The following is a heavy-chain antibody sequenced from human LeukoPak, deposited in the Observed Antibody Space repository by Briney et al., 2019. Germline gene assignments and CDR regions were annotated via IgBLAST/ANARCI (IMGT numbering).Heavy chain of an antibody. CDR2: IYHSGST. D-gene: IGHD5-18*01. CDR3: ARVSGQLWFFDY. Sequence: SQTLSLTCAVSGGSISSGGYPWSWIWQPPGKGLEWIGYIYHSGSTYYNPSLKSRVTISVDRSKNQFSLRLSSVTAADTAVYYCARVSGQLWFFDYWGQGTLVTVSS. J-gene: IGHJ4*02. CDR1: GGSISSGGYP. V-gene: IGHV4-30-2*01.